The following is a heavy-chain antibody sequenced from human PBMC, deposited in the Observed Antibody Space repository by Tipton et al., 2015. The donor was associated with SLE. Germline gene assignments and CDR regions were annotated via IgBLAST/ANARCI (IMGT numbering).Heavy chain of an antibody. CDR1: GGSISSYY. CDR3: ARVDWTLDY. J-gene: IGHJ4*02. V-gene: IGHV4-4*08. CDR2: IHSGGST. D-gene: IGHD3-9*01. Sequence: TLSLTCTVSGGSISSYYWSWIRQPPGKGLEWIGYIHSGGSTNYNPSLNSRVTISSDTSRNQFSLTLTSVTVADTAVYYCARVDWTLDYWGQGTPVTVSS.